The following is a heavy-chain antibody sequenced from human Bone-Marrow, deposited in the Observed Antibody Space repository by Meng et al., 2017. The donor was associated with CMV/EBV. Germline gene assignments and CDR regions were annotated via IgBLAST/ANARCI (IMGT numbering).Heavy chain of an antibody. CDR1: GGSFSGYY. J-gene: IGHJ4*02. CDR3: ARGALVGATRGYYFDY. CDR2: INHSGST. D-gene: IGHD1-26*01. V-gene: IGHV4-34*01. Sequence: SETLSLTCAVYGGSFSGYYWSWIRQPPGKGLEWIGEINHSGSTNYNPSLKSRVTISVDTSKNQFSLKLSSVTAADTAVYYCARGALVGATRGYYFDYWGQGTRVTVYS.